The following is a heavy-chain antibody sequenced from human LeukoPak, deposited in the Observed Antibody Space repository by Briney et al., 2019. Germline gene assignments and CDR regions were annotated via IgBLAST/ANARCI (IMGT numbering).Heavy chain of an antibody. V-gene: IGHV3-23*01. CDR3: AKVGLRGFDY. Sequence: GGSLRLSCAASGFTFSSYGMSWVRQAPGKGLEWVSAISGSGGSTYYADSVRGRFTISRDNSKNTLYLQMNSLRAEDTAVYYCAKVGLRGFDYWGQGTLVTVSS. CDR2: ISGSGGST. J-gene: IGHJ4*02. D-gene: IGHD3-10*01. CDR1: GFTFSSYG.